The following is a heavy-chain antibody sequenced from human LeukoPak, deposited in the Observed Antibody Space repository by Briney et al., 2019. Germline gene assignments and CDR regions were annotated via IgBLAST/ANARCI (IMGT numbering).Heavy chain of an antibody. CDR2: IYTSGST. V-gene: IGHV4-4*09. Sequence: SETLSLTCTVSGGSITSYYWSWIRQPPGKGLEWIGYIYTSGSTNYNPSLRGRVTISVDTSKNQFSLKLTSVTAADTAVYYCARALSHSGNYNYYYYYLDVWGKGTTVTVSS. D-gene: IGHD1-26*01. J-gene: IGHJ6*03. CDR3: ARALSHSGNYNYYYYYLDV. CDR1: GGSITSYY.